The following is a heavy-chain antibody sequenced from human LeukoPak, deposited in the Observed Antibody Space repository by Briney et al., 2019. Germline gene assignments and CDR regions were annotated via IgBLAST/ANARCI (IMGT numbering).Heavy chain of an antibody. Sequence: PGRSLRLSCAASGFTFSSYGMHWVRQAPGKGLEWVAVISYDGSNKYYADSVKGRFTISRDNSKNTLYPQMNSLRAEDTAVYYCAKDRALTNYYDSSGCLDYWGQGTLVTVSS. J-gene: IGHJ4*02. CDR1: GFTFSSYG. CDR2: ISYDGSNK. CDR3: AKDRALTNYYDSSGCLDY. V-gene: IGHV3-30*18. D-gene: IGHD3-22*01.